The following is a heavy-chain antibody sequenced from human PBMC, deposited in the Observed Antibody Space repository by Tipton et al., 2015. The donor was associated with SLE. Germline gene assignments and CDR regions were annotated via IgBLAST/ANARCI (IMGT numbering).Heavy chain of an antibody. Sequence: GSLRLSCAASGVTLSSYSMNWVRQAPGKGLEWVSYITSSSSIIYYADSVKGRFTVSRDNAKNSLYLQMNGLRAEDTAVYYCARDGSSGWYNYFDFWGQGTLVTVSS. CDR2: ITSSSSII. CDR1: GVTLSSYS. J-gene: IGHJ4*02. D-gene: IGHD6-19*01. V-gene: IGHV3-48*01. CDR3: ARDGSSGWYNYFDF.